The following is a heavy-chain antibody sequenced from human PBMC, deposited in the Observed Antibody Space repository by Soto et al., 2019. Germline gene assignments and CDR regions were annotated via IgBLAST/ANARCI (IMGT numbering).Heavy chain of an antibody. V-gene: IGHV4-59*01. D-gene: IGHD2-15*01. Sequence: NLSLTLIVSGGSIAHYQWSWIRQVPWKGLEWIAYTSYTGTTNYNPSIKSRVTISMDTSKNQLSLKLTSMTAADTAVYYCARDMHAGFTPYFDPWGQGILLTDSS. CDR1: GGSIAHYQ. CDR3: ARDMHAGFTPYFDP. J-gene: IGHJ5*02. CDR2: TSYTGTT.